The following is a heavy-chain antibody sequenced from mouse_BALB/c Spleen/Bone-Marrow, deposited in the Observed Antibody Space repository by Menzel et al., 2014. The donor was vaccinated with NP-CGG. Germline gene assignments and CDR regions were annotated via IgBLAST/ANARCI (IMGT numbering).Heavy chain of an antibody. CDR3: ARSGVGPFAY. Sequence: VQLKESGAELVKPGASVKLSCTASGFNIKDTYMHWVKQRPGQGLEWIGRIDPANGNTKYDPKFQGKATITADTSSNTAYLQLSSLTSEDTAVYYCARSGVGPFAYWGQGTLVTVSA. D-gene: IGHD4-1*01. V-gene: IGHV14-3*02. J-gene: IGHJ3*01. CDR1: GFNIKDTY. CDR2: IDPANGNT.